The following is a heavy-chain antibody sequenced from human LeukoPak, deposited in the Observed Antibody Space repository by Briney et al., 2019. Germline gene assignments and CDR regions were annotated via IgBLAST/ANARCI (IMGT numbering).Heavy chain of an antibody. CDR1: GYTFTSYG. D-gene: IGHD3-10*01. Sequence: ASVTVSCKASGYTFTSYGISWVRQAPGQGLEWMGWISAYNGNTNYAQKLQGRVTMTTDTSTSTAYMELRSLRSDDTAVYYCARSLIWFGELSSRDVWGQGTTVTVSS. V-gene: IGHV1-18*01. CDR3: ARSLIWFGELSSRDV. CDR2: ISAYNGNT. J-gene: IGHJ6*02.